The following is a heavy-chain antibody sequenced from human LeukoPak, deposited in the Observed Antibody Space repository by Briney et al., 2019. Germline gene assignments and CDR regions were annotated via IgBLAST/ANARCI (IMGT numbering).Heavy chain of an antibody. D-gene: IGHD3-10*01. V-gene: IGHV3-30*02. CDR2: IRYDGSKK. CDR3: AKDIGSYYDY. J-gene: IGHJ4*02. Sequence: GGSLRLSCVASGFTFSSNGMHWARQAPGKGLEWVTFIRYDGSKKYYADSVKGRFTISRDNSTNTLYLEMSSLRAEDTAVYYCAKDIGSYYDYWGQGILVTVSS. CDR1: GFTFSSNG.